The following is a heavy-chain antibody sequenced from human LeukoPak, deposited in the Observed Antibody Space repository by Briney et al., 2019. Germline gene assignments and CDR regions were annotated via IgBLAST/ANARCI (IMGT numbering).Heavy chain of an antibody. CDR3: AREDDSWGPNNLDL. D-gene: IGHD7-27*01. J-gene: IGHJ3*01. Sequence: PGGSLRLSRAASAFTFSDYSMNWVRQAPGKGLEWISYIDTSSSTMYYADSVMGRFTISRDNAKESLYLQMNSLRDEDTAVYYCAREDDSWGPNNLDLWGQGTTVTVSS. V-gene: IGHV3-48*02. CDR1: AFTFSDYS. CDR2: IDTSSSTM.